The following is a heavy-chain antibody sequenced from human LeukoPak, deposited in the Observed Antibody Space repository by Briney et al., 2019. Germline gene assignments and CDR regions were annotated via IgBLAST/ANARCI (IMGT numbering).Heavy chain of an antibody. V-gene: IGHV3-23*01. CDR2: IGGGSGTT. CDR3: GKGVYYDSSGYRYYYYYMDV. Sequence: GGSLRLSCAASGFTLSTYAMTWVRQAPGKGLEWVSSIGGGSGTTYYADSVKGRFTISRDNSQDILYLQMNSLRADDTAVYYCGKGVYYDSSGYRYYYYYMDVWGIGTTVTVSS. J-gene: IGHJ6*03. D-gene: IGHD3-22*01. CDR1: GFTLSTYA.